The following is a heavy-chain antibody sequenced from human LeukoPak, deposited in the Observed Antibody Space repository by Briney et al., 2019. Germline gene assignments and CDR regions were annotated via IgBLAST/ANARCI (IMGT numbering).Heavy chain of an antibody. V-gene: IGHV1-69*06. J-gene: IGHJ5*02. CDR1: GYTFTSYY. CDR2: IIPIFGTA. Sequence: SVKVSCKASGYTFTSYYMHWVRQAPGQGLEWMGGIIPIFGTANYAQKFQGRVTITADKSTSTAYMELSSLRSEDTAVYYCAREAGEVWFDPWGQGTLVTVSS. CDR3: AREAGEVWFDP. D-gene: IGHD1-26*01.